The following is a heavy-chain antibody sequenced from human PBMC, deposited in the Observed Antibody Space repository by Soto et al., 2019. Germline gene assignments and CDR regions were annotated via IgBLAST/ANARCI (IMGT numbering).Heavy chain of an antibody. CDR3: AKGGDWFGP. J-gene: IGHJ5*02. CDR1: GGSISSGDDY. CDR2: IFYSGTT. Sequence: SETLSLTCTVSGGSISSGDDYWNWIRQPPGKGLEWIGYIFYSGTTSYNPSLKSRITISVDTSKNQFSLKLSSVTAADTAVYYCAKGGDWFGPWGQGTLVTVSS. V-gene: IGHV4-30-4*01.